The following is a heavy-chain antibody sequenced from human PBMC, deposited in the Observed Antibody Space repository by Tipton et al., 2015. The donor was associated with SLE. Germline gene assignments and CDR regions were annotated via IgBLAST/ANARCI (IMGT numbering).Heavy chain of an antibody. CDR1: GGSISSGSYY. CDR3: ARVLGVVKSYYMDV. CDR2: IYTSGST. J-gene: IGHJ6*03. Sequence: TLSLTCTVSGGSISSGSYYWSWIRQPAGKGLEWIGRIYTSGSTNYNPSLKSRVTISVDTSKNQFSLKLSSVTAADTAVYYCARVLGVVKSYYMDVWGKGTTVTGSS. V-gene: IGHV4-61*02. D-gene: IGHD3-3*01.